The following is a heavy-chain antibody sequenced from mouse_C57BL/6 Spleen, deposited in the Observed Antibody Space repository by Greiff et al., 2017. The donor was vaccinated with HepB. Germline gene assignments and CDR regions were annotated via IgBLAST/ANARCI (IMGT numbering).Heavy chain of an antibody. CDR3: ANDYYGSSYEAY. V-gene: IGHV1-26*01. CDR1: GYTFTDYY. D-gene: IGHD1-1*01. Sequence: EVQLQQSGPELVKPGASVKISCKASGYTFTDYYMNWVKQSHGKSLEWIGDINPNNGGTSYNQKFKGKATLTVDKSSSTAYMELRSLTSEDSAVYYCANDYYGSSYEAYWGQGTLVTVSA. CDR2: INPNNGGT. J-gene: IGHJ3*01.